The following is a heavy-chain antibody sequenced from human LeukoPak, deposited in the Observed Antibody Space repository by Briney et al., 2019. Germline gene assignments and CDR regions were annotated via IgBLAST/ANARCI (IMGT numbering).Heavy chain of an antibody. J-gene: IGHJ4*02. CDR2: IYFSGST. V-gene: IGHV4-39*01. CDR3: ARHGVGATEYPHFGTHFDY. Sequence: SETLSLTCTVSGGSISSSSYYWGWIRQPPGKGLEWIGNIYFSGSTYYNPSLKSRVTISVDTSKNQFSLKLSSVTAADTAVYYCARHGVGATEYPHFGTHFDYWGQGTLVTVSS. D-gene: IGHD1-26*01. CDR1: GGSISSSSYY.